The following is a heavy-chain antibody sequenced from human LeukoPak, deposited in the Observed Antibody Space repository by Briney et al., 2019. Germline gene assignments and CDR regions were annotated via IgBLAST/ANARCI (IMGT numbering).Heavy chain of an antibody. CDR2: ISIDGGRT. Sequence: GRSLRLSCAASGFTFSSYAMSWVRQAPGKGPEWVSTISIDGGRTYYADSVKGRFTVSRDTSKSTLYLQMNSLRAEDTAVYYCARKGIGSSRYQNMDVWGKGTTVTVSS. J-gene: IGHJ6*03. D-gene: IGHD6-25*01. V-gene: IGHV3-23*01. CDR3: ARKGIGSSRYQNMDV. CDR1: GFTFSSYA.